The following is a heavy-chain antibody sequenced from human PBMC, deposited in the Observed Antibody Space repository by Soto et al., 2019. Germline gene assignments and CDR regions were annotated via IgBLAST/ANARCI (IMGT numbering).Heavy chain of an antibody. Sequence: EVQLVESGGGLVKPGGSLRLSCAASGLTFSTYSMNWVRQAPGKGLEWVSSISSSSSDIHYADSVKGRFTISRDNAKKSQYLQMNRLRAEDTAVYYCARGDGSYDSRPFDYWGQGTLVTVSS. CDR1: GLTFSTYS. CDR2: ISSSSSDI. CDR3: ARGDGSYDSRPFDY. V-gene: IGHV3-21*01. J-gene: IGHJ4*02. D-gene: IGHD3-22*01.